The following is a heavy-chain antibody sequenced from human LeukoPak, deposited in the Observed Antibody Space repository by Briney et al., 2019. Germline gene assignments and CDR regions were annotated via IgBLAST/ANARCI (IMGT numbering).Heavy chain of an antibody. V-gene: IGHV1-24*01. Sequence: ASVKVSCKVSGYTLTELSMHWVRQAPGKGLEWMGGFDPEDGETIYAQKFQGRVTMTEDTSTDTAYMELSSLRSEDTAVYYCARVPQRSKGFDPWGQGTLVTVSS. J-gene: IGHJ5*02. CDR3: ARVPQRSKGFDP. CDR1: GYTLTELS. CDR2: FDPEDGET.